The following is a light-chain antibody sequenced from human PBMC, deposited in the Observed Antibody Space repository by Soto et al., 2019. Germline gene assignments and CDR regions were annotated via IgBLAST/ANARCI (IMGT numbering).Light chain of an antibody. J-gene: IGKJ1*01. CDR1: QSFSSIY. CDR3: QQYGSSPGT. CDR2: GGS. V-gene: IGKV3-20*01. Sequence: EIVLTQSPGTLSLSPGDRVTLSCRASQSFSSIYLAWYQQKPGQAPRLLIYGGSKRATDIPDRFSGGGSGTDFTLTISRLEPEDFAVYYCQQYGSSPGTFGQGTKVDIK.